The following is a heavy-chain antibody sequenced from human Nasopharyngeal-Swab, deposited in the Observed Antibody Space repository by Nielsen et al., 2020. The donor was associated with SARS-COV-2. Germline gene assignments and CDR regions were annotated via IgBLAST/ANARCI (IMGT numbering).Heavy chain of an antibody. D-gene: IGHD3-22*01. V-gene: IGHV1-69*13. CDR1: GGTFISYA. CDR3: ARDHPGGHNYYDSSGYYPTYFDY. CDR2: IIPIFGTA. J-gene: IGHJ4*02. Sequence: SSVKVSCKASGGTFISYAISWVRQAPGQGLEWMGWIIPIFGTANYAQNFQGRVSITADESTSTAYMELSSLRSEDTAVYYCARDHPGGHNYYDSSGYYPTYFDYWGQGTLVTVSS.